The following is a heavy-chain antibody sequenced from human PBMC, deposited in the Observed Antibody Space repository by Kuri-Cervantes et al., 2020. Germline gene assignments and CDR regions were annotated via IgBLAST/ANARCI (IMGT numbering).Heavy chain of an antibody. J-gene: IGHJ4*02. CDR1: GGSISSSSYY. V-gene: IGHV4-39*07. Sequence: SETLSLTCTVSGGSISSSSYYWGWIRQPPGKGLEWIGEINHSGSTNYNPSLKSRVTISVDTSKNQFSLKLSSVTAADTAVYYCARGGGASFDYWGQGTLVTVSS. CDR3: ARGGGASFDY. CDR2: INHSGST. D-gene: IGHD4-17*01.